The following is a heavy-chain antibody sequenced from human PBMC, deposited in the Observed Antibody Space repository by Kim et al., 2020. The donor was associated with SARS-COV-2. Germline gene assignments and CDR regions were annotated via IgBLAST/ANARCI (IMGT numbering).Heavy chain of an antibody. CDR2: INAGNGNT. J-gene: IGHJ4*02. Sequence: ASVKVSCKASGYTFTSYAMHWVRQAPGQRLEWMGWINAGNGNTKYSQKFQGRVTITRDTSASTAYMELSSLRSEDTAVYYCARRELYSSSWYGDYFDYWGQGTLVTVSS. V-gene: IGHV1-3*01. CDR3: ARRELYSSSWYGDYFDY. CDR1: GYTFTSYA. D-gene: IGHD6-13*01.